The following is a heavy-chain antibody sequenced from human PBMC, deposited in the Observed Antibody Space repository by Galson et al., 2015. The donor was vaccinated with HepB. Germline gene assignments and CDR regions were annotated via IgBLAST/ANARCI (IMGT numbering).Heavy chain of an antibody. Sequence: SVKVSCKASGGTFSSYAISWVRQAPGQGLEWMGGIIPIFGTANYAQKFQGRVAITADESTSTAYMELSSLRSEDTAVYYCVRLGGYYTGWVDYWGQGTLVTVSS. CDR2: IIPIFGTA. D-gene: IGHD3-3*01. CDR1: GGTFSSYA. CDR3: VRLGGYYTGWVDY. J-gene: IGHJ4*02. V-gene: IGHV1-69*13.